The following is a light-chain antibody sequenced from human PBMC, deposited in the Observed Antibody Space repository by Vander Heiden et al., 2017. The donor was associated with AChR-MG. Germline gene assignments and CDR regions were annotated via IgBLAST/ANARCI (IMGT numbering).Light chain of an antibody. V-gene: IGKV1-33*01. Sequence: DIQMTSPPSSLSASVGDRVTITCQASQDISNYLNWYQQKPGKAPKLLIYDASNLETGVPSRFSGSGSGTDFTFTISSLQPEDIATYYCQQYDNLPRTFGGGTKVEIK. CDR2: DAS. CDR3: QQYDNLPRT. J-gene: IGKJ4*01. CDR1: QDISNY.